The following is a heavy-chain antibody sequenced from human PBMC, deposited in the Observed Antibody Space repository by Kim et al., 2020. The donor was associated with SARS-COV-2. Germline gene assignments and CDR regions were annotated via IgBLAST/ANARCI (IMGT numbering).Heavy chain of an antibody. V-gene: IGHV3-48*01. Sequence: GGSLRLSCAASGFIFSTYSMDWVRQAPGKGLQWVSYISSTSSTIYYADSVKGRFTISRDNAENSLYLQMNSLRVEDTAVYYCARVERSSYSMDVWGQGNTVTVSS. J-gene: IGHJ6*02. CDR2: ISSTSSTI. D-gene: IGHD2-15*01. CDR1: GFIFSTYS. CDR3: ARVERSSYSMDV.